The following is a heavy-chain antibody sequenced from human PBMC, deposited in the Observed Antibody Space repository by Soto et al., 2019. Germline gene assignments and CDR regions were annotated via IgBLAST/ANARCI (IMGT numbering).Heavy chain of an antibody. J-gene: IGHJ4*02. CDR1: VFTFSSYA. CDR2: ISGSGGST. V-gene: IGHV3-23*01. Sequence: GGSLRLAGAASVFTFSSYAMSWVRQAPGKGLEWASAISGSGGSTYYADSVKGRFTISRDNSKNTLYLQMNSLRAEDTAVYYCAKGRSPPDIVATMGFDYWGQGTLVTVSS. CDR3: AKGRSPPDIVATMGFDY. D-gene: IGHD5-12*01.